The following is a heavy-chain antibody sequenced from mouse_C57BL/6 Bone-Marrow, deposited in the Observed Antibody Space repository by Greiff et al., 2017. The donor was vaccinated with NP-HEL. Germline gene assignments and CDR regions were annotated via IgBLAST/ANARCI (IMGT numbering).Heavy chain of an antibody. D-gene: IGHD1-1*01. V-gene: IGHV7-3*01. Sequence: EVMLVESGGGLVQPGGSLSLSCAASGFTFTDYYMSWVRQPPGKALEWLGFIRNKANGYTTEYSASVKGRFTISRDNSQSILYLQMNALRAEDSATYYCARLHYYGSSYWYFDVWGTGTTVTVSS. CDR1: GFTFTDYY. J-gene: IGHJ1*03. CDR2: IRNKANGYTT. CDR3: ARLHYYGSSYWYFDV.